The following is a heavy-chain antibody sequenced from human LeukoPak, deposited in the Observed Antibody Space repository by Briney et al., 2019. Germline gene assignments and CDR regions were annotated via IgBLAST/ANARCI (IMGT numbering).Heavy chain of an antibody. J-gene: IGHJ4*02. CDR1: GFSFSSYG. Sequence: GGSLRLSCAASGFSFSSYGMSWFRQAPGKGLEWVATINNRADETHYADSVVGRFSIFRDSSKNTLGLQMNSLRAEDTAIYYCARGTLAGYFLGYWGRGTLVTVSS. D-gene: IGHD6-19*01. CDR3: ARGTLAGYFLGY. CDR2: INNRADET. V-gene: IGHV3-23*01.